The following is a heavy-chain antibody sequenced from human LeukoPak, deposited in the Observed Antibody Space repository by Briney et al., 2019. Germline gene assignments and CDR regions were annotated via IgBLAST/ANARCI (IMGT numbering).Heavy chain of an antibody. CDR3: AKDRGSTSQWYTDY. CDR1: GFTFDDYG. J-gene: IGHJ4*02. D-gene: IGHD3-16*01. Sequence: GGSLRLSCAASGFTFDDYGMSWVRQAPGKGLEWVSGINWNGGSTGYADSVKGRFTISRDNSKNTLYLQMNGLRAEDTAIYYCAKDRGSTSQWYTDYWGQGTLVTVSS. V-gene: IGHV3-20*04. CDR2: INWNGGST.